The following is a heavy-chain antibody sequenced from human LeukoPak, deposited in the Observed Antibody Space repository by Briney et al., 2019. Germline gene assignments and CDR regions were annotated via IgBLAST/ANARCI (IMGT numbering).Heavy chain of an antibody. V-gene: IGHV4-4*07. D-gene: IGHD3-22*01. Sequence: SETLSLTCTVSGGSISSYYGSWIRQPAGKGLEWIGRIYTSGSTNYNPSLKSRVTMSVDTSKNQFSLKLSSVTAADTAVYYCARDLNYYDSSGYSYYYYYMDVWGKGTTVTVSS. CDR1: GGSISSYY. CDR2: IYTSGST. J-gene: IGHJ6*03. CDR3: ARDLNYYDSSGYSYYYYYMDV.